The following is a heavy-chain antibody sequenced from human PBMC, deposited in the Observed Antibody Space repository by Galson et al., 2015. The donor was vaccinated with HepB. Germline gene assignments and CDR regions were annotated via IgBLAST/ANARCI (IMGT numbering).Heavy chain of an antibody. V-gene: IGHV3-73*01. CDR2: IRSKANSYAT. D-gene: IGHD3-10*01. J-gene: IGHJ4*02. CDR1: GFTFSGSA. CDR3: TSPPGGSGRTNDY. Sequence: SLRLSCAASGFTFSGSAMHWVRQASGKGLEWVGRIRSKANSYATAYAASVKGRFTISRDDSKNTAYLQMNSLKTEDTAVYYCTSPPGGSGRTNDYWGQGTLVTVSS.